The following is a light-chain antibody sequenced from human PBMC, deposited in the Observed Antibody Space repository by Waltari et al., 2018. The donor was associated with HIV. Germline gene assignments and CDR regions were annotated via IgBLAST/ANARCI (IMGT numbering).Light chain of an antibody. J-gene: IGKJ1*01. CDR1: QSLSSN. V-gene: IGKV3-15*01. CDR2: GAS. CDR3: QQYNNWPQTWPPGT. Sequence: EVVMTQSPATVSVSPGERATLSCRAIQSLSSNLAWYQQKPGQAPRLLIYGASTRAIGVPARFSGSGSGTEFTLTISSLQSEDFGVYYCQQYNNWPQTWPPGTFGQGTKVEIK.